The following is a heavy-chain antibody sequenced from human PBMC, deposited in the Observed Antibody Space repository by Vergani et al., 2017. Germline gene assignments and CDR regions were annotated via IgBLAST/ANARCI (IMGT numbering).Heavy chain of an antibody. D-gene: IGHD3-10*01. J-gene: IGHJ3*02. CDR2: ISAYNGNT. V-gene: IGHV1-18*04. CDR3: ATDREYYYGSGIKGCAFDI. CDR1: GYTFRTYG. Sequence: QVQLVQSGAEVKKPGASVKVSCKASGYTFRTYGISWVRQAPGQGLEWMGWISAYNGNTNYAQRLQGRVTMTTDTAYMELSSLRSEDTAVYYCATDREYYYGSGIKGCAFDIWGQGTMVTVSS.